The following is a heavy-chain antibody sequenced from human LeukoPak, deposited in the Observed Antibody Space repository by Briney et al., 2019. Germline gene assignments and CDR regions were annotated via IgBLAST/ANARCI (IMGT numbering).Heavy chain of an antibody. J-gene: IGHJ4*02. CDR1: GFTFSSYS. D-gene: IGHD3-22*01. CDR2: ISSSSSYT. V-gene: IGHV3-21*01. Sequence: GGSLRLSCAASGFTFSSYSMNWVRQAPGKGLEWVSSISSSSSYTYYADSVKGRFTTSRDNAKNSLYLQMNSLRAEDTAVYYCARCDYYDSSGYYYFHYWGQRTLVTVSS. CDR3: ARCDYYDSSGYYYFHY.